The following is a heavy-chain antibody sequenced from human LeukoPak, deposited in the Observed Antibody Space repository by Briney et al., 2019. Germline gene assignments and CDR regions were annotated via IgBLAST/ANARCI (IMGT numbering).Heavy chain of an antibody. CDR1: GFTFSSYG. Sequence: GGSLRLSCAASGFTFSSYGMHWVRQAPGKGLEWVAVISYDGSNKYYADSVKGRFTISRDNSKNTLYLQMNSLRAEDTAVYYCAKVSGYSYGFDYWGQGTLVTVSS. J-gene: IGHJ4*02. CDR2: ISYDGSNK. CDR3: AKVSGYSYGFDY. D-gene: IGHD5-18*01. V-gene: IGHV3-30*18.